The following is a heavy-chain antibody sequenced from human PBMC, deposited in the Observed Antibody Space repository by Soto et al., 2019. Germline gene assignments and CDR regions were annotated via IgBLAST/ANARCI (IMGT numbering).Heavy chain of an antibody. J-gene: IGHJ6*02. V-gene: IGHV4-39*01. CDR2: IYYSGST. CDR1: GGSISSSSYY. CDR3: ARSVGWGQYYYYGMDV. D-gene: IGHD1-26*01. Sequence: SETLSLTCTGSGGSISSSSYYWGWIRQPPGKGLEWIGSIYYSGSTYYNPSLKSRVTISVDTSKNQFSLKLSSVTAADTAVYYCARSVGWGQYYYYGMDVWGQGTTVTVSS.